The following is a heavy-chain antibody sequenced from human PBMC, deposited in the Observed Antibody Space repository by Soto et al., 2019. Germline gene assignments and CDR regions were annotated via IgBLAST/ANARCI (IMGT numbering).Heavy chain of an antibody. V-gene: IGHV1-69*12. D-gene: IGHD4-4*01. CDR3: ARDNDRLQLGGNSYYVLDV. CDR1: GGTFSSSA. J-gene: IGHJ6*02. CDR2: IIPLFRTP. Sequence: QVQLVQSGAEMKEPGSSVKVSCKTSGGTFSSSAISWLRQAPGQGLEWMGGIIPLFRTPDYAQKVQGRVTIAADESTSTDYMELSSLRSEDTAVYYCARDNDRLQLGGNSYYVLDVWGQGTTITVSS.